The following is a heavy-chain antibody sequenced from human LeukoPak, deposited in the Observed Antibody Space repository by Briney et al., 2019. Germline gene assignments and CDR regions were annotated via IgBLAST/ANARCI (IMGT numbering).Heavy chain of an antibody. J-gene: IGHJ5*02. Sequence: SQTLSLTCTVSGGSISSSSYYWGWIRQPPGKGLEWIGSIYYSGSTYYNPSLKSRVTISVDTSKNQFSLKLSSVTAADTAVYYCARRRYSSSSGWFDPWGQGTLVTVSS. CDR1: GGSISSSSYY. CDR3: ARRRYSSSSGWFDP. V-gene: IGHV4-39*01. CDR2: IYYSGST. D-gene: IGHD6-6*01.